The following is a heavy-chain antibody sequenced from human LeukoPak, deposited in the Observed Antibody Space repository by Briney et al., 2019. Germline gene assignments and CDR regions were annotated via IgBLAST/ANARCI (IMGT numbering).Heavy chain of an antibody. D-gene: IGHD1-26*01. J-gene: IGHJ4*02. CDR2: ISGSGGST. Sequence: GGSLRLSCAASGFTFSNYAMSWVRQVPGKGLEWVSTISGSGGSTYYADSVKGRFTISRDNSKNTLLLQMNSLRAEDTALYYCAKGEQYSTPGYFDYWGQGTLVTVSS. V-gene: IGHV3-23*01. CDR3: AKGEQYSTPGYFDY. CDR1: GFTFSNYA.